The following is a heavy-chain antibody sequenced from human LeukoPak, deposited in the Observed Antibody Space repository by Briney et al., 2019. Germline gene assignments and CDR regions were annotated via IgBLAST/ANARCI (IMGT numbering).Heavy chain of an antibody. CDR3: ARDRGYSDYDYST. J-gene: IGHJ5*02. Sequence: GASVKVSCKASGYTFTRYGISWVRQAPGQGLEWMGWISAYNGNTNYAQKLQDGVTMTTDTSTSTAYMELTSLRSDDTAVYYCARDRGYSDYDYSTWGLGTLVTVSS. V-gene: IGHV1-18*01. D-gene: IGHD5-12*01. CDR1: GYTFTRYG. CDR2: ISAYNGNT.